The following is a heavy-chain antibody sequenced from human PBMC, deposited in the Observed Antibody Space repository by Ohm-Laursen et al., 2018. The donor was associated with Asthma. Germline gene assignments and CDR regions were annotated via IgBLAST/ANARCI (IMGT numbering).Heavy chain of an antibody. V-gene: IGHV4-59*01. CDR1: GGSISSYY. D-gene: IGHD6-13*01. J-gene: IGHJ6*02. CDR2: IYYSGST. CDR3: ARDQVAAAGRGYYYYGMDV. Sequence: TLSLTCTVSGGSISSYYWSWIRKPPGKGLEWIGYIYYSGSTNYNPSLKSRVTISVDTSKNQFSLKLSSVTAADTAVYYCARDQVAAAGRGYYYYGMDVWGQGTTVTASS.